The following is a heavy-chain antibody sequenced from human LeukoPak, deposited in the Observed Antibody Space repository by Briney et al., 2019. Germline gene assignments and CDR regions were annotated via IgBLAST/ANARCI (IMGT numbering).Heavy chain of an antibody. CDR2: INPTGGST. J-gene: IGHJ4*02. CDR1: GYTFISYQ. D-gene: IGHD6-6*01. Sequence: GASVKVSCKASGYTFISYQMHWVRRAPGQGLGWMGIINPTGGSTSHAQKFQGRVTMTRDTSTSTVYMELSSLRSEDTAVYYCARKGSSSCFDYWGQGTLVTVSS. V-gene: IGHV1-46*01. CDR3: ARKGSSSCFDY.